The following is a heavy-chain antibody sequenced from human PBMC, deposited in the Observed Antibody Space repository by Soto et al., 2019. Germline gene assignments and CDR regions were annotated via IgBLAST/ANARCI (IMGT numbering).Heavy chain of an antibody. V-gene: IGHV4-31*03. CDR2: IYYSGST. CDR3: ARAVYIAARPILLGY. CDR1: GGSISSGGYY. Sequence: QVQLQELGPGLVKPSQTLSLTCTVSGGSISSGGYYWSWIRQHPGKGLEWIGYIYYSGSTYYNPSLKSRVTISVDTSKNQFSLKLSSVTAADAAVYYCARAVYIAARPILLGYWGQGTLVTVSS. D-gene: IGHD6-6*01. J-gene: IGHJ4*02.